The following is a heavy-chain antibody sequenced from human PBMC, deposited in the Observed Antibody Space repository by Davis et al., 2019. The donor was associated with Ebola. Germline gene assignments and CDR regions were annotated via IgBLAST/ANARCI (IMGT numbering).Heavy chain of an antibody. CDR2: IYPGDSDT. CDR3: ARQGYCNTTSCNNWFDP. D-gene: IGHD2-2*01. V-gene: IGHV5-51*01. CDR1: GYSFTNYW. Sequence: GGSLRLSCQGSGYSFTNYWIGWVRQMPGRGLEWMGIIYPGDSDTIYSPSFQGQVTISADKSISTAYLQWSSLKASDTAMYYCARQGYCNTTSCNNWFDPWGQGTLVTVSS. J-gene: IGHJ5*02.